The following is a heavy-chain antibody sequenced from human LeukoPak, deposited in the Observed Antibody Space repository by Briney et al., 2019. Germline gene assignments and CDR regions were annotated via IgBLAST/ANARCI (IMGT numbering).Heavy chain of an antibody. J-gene: IGHJ4*02. V-gene: IGHV4-34*01. CDR2: INHSGST. CDR3: ARGRRRGYGLL. D-gene: IGHD5-12*01. Sequence: GSLRLSCVVSGLTFKNYAMTWIRQPPGKGLEWIGEINHSGSTNYNPSLKSRVTISVDTSKNQFSLKLSSVTAADTAVYYCARGRRRGYGLLWGQGTLVTVSS. CDR1: GLTFKNYA.